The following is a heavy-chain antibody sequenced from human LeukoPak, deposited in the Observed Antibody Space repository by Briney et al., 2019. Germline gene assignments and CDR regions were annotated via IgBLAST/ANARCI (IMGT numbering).Heavy chain of an antibody. Sequence: PGGSLRLPCAASGFTFSSYWMSWVRQAPGKGREWVANIKQDGSEKYYGDSVKGPFTISRDNAKNSLYLHMNSLRAEDTAVYYCARDHANYDFWSGYYTPYNWFDPWGQGTLVTVSS. V-gene: IGHV3-7*01. CDR3: ARDHANYDFWSGYYTPYNWFDP. J-gene: IGHJ5*02. D-gene: IGHD3-3*01. CDR2: IKQDGSEK. CDR1: GFTFSSYW.